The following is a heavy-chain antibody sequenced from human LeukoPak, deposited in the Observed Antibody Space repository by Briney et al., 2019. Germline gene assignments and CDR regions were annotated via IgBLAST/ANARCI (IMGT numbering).Heavy chain of an antibody. Sequence: SETLSLTCTVSGGSINSKSLYWGWIRQPPGKRWEWIGSVYYSGTTYYNPSLKSRLSVSIDTSKNQFHLTLKSVTAADMALYYCATSGDYEEFQTWGHGTMLIVSS. CDR2: VYYSGTT. D-gene: IGHD3-16*01. CDR3: ATSGDYEEFQT. CDR1: GGSINSKSLY. J-gene: IGHJ3*01. V-gene: IGHV4-39*06.